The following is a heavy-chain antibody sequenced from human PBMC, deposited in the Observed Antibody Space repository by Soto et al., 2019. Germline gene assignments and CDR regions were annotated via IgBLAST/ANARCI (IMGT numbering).Heavy chain of an antibody. V-gene: IGHV4-31*03. J-gene: IGHJ4*02. Sequence: PSETLSLTCTVSGGSISSGGYYWSWIRQHPGKGLEWIGYIYYSGSTYYNPSLKSRVTISVDTSKNQFSLKLSSVTAADTAVYYCARGHKSSGSYSYLNDWGQGTLVTVSS. CDR2: IYYSGST. D-gene: IGHD3-10*01. CDR1: GGSISSGGYY. CDR3: ARGHKSSGSYSYLND.